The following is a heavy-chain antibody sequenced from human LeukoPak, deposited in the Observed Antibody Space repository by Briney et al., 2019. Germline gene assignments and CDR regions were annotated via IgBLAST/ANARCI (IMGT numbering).Heavy chain of an antibody. J-gene: IGHJ4*02. D-gene: IGHD6-13*01. Sequence: GASVKVSCKASGYTFTSYGISWVRQAPGQGLEWMGWISAYSGNTNYAQKLQGRVTMTTDTSTSTAYVELRSLKSDDTAVYYCARGPSRGGKQQARRYYFDYWGQGTLVTVSS. CDR1: GYTFTSYG. V-gene: IGHV1-18*01. CDR2: ISAYSGNT. CDR3: ARGPSRGGKQQARRYYFDY.